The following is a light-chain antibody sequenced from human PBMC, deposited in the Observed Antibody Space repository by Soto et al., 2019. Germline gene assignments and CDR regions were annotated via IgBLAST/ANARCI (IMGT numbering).Light chain of an antibody. V-gene: IGLV2-14*01. CDR1: SSDVGLYNY. Sequence: QSVLTQPASVSGSPGQSITISCTGTSSDVGLYNYVSWYQHHPGKAPRLMIYDVTNRPSGVSNRFSGSKSVNTASLTISGLQAEDEADYYCSSYTSSTTYVFGTGTKLTVL. CDR3: SSYTSSTTYV. CDR2: DVT. J-gene: IGLJ1*01.